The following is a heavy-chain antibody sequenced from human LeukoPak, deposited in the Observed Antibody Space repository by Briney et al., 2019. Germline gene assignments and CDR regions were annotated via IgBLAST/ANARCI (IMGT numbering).Heavy chain of an antibody. J-gene: IGHJ4*02. Sequence: GGSLRLSCAASGFIFTNYGMHGVRQAPGKGLQGVADISYDGSNKYYADSVTGRFSISRDNSKNTLYLQMNSLRAEDTAVYYCAKDWGFQFASGSYCEYWGRGTLVTVSS. CDR3: AKDWGFQFASGSYCEY. CDR1: GFIFTNYG. CDR2: ISYDGSNK. V-gene: IGHV3-30*18. D-gene: IGHD3-10*01.